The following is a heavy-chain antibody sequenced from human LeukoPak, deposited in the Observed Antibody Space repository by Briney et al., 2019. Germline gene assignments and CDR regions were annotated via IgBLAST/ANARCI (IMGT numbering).Heavy chain of an antibody. CDR1: GGSISSSSYY. J-gene: IGHJ4*02. D-gene: IGHD6-13*01. CDR2: IYYSGST. V-gene: IGHV4-39*07. Sequence: PSETLSLTCTVSGGSISSSSYYWGWIRQPPGKGLEWIGSIYYSGSTYYNPSLKSRVTISVDTSKNQFSLKLSSVTAADTAVYHCARWLRAAAGTGKNYFDYWGQGTLVTVSS. CDR3: ARWLRAAAGTGKNYFDY.